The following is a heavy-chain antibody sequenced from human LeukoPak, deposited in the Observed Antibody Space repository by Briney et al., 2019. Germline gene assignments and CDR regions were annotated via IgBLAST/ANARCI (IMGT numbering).Heavy chain of an antibody. CDR2: ISSSINYI. V-gene: IGHV3-21*01. Sequence: GGSLRLSCAAAEFTFSTYTMIWVRQAPGKGLEWVSSISSSINYIYYADSVKGRFTISRDNAKNSLYLQMNSLRAEDTAVYYCARGAAAGKPYWGQGTLVTVPS. J-gene: IGHJ4*02. D-gene: IGHD6-13*01. CDR3: ARGAAAGKPY. CDR1: EFTFSTYT.